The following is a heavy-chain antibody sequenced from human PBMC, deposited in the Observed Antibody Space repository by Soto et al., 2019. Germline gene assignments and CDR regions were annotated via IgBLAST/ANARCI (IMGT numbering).Heavy chain of an antibody. CDR2: INPNSGDT. V-gene: IGHV1-2*04. D-gene: IGHD3-10*01. CDR3: ASLRDYYYHGMDV. Sequence: QVQLVQSGAEVKKPGASVKVSCKASGYTFNDYSIHWVRQAPGQGLEWMAWINPNSGDTNYAQKFQGWVTLTRDTSISTIYMELSRLRSDDTAVYYCASLRDYYYHGMDVWGQGTTVTVSS. J-gene: IGHJ6*02. CDR1: GYTFNDYS.